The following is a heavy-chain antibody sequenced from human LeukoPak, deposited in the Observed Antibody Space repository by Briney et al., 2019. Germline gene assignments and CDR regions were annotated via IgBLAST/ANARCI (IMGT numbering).Heavy chain of an antibody. CDR3: ARLLRGQPSYAFEI. V-gene: IGHV4-59*01. J-gene: IGHJ3*02. Sequence: PSETLSLTCTVSADSISFYYWTWIRQPPGKGLEWIGYIYYSGSTHYNPSLKSRVNMSIDTSKNQFSLKLNSVTAADTAVYYCARLLRGQPSYAFEIWSQGTMVTVSS. CDR1: ADSISFYY. CDR2: IYYSGST. D-gene: IGHD2-15*01.